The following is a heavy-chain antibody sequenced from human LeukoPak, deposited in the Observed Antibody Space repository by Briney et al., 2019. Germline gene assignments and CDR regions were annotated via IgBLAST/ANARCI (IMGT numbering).Heavy chain of an antibody. V-gene: IGHV3-21*01. CDR3: ARESSWGSLGDAFDI. CDR1: GFTFSSYS. Sequence: PGGSLRLSCAASGFTFSSYSMNWVRQAPGKGLEWVSSISSSSSYIYYADSVKGRFTIPRDNAKNSLYLQMNSLRAEDTAVYYCARESSWGSLGDAFDIWGQGTMVTVSS. D-gene: IGHD3-16*01. CDR2: ISSSSSYI. J-gene: IGHJ3*02.